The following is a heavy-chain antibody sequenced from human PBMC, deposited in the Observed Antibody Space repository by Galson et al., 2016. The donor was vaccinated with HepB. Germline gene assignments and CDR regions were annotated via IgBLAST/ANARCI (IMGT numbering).Heavy chain of an antibody. J-gene: IGHJ6*02. CDR1: GYIFTSYG. D-gene: IGHD3-9*01. V-gene: IGHV1-18*01. CDR2: INTNNGGT. CDR3: ARGSIFYYEILTGRHYYYGMDV. Sequence: SVKVSCKASGYIFTSYGITWVRQAPGQGLEWMGWINTNNGGTNYAQKLQGRVTMTTDTSTSTAYMELRSLRSDDTAIYYCARGSIFYYEILTGRHYYYGMDVGGQGTTVTVSS.